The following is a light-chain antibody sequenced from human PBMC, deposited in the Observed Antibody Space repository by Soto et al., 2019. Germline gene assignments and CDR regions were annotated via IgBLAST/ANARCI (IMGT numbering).Light chain of an antibody. CDR3: ATWDGSLSGWV. Sequence: QSVLVQPPSASGTPGQRVPISCSGSTPNIGNNYVYWFQHLPGTAPKLLIYNNDRRPSGVPDRFSGSKSGTSASLAISGLQSEDESDYYCATWDGSLSGWVFGGGTKLTVL. CDR2: NND. J-gene: IGLJ3*02. CDR1: TPNIGNNY. V-gene: IGLV1-47*02.